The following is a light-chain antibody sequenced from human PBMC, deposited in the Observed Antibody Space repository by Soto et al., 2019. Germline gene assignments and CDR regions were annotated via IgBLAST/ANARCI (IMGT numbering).Light chain of an antibody. J-gene: IGLJ2*01. V-gene: IGLV1-47*02. CDR3: AAWDNSLNGRV. CDR1: NSNSGSNY. CDR2: SNI. Sequence: QSVLTQPPSASGTPGQGVTISCSGSNSNSGSNYVYWYQQFPGTAPKLLIYSNIQRPSGVPARFSGSKSGTTAYLAISGLRSEDEADYYCAAWDNSLNGRVFGGGTKVTVL.